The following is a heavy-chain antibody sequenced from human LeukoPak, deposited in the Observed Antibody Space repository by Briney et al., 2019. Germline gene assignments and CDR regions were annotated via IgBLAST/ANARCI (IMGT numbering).Heavy chain of an antibody. Sequence: GASVKVSCKASVYTFTGYYMHWVRQAPGQGLEWMGWINPNSGGTNYAQKFQGRVTMTRDTSISTAYMELSRLRSDDTAVYYCVRDPGDPARGGYYYGMDVWGQGTTVTVSS. CDR2: INPNSGGT. V-gene: IGHV1-2*02. CDR3: VRDPGDPARGGYYYGMDV. CDR1: VYTFTGYY. J-gene: IGHJ6*02. D-gene: IGHD1-1*01.